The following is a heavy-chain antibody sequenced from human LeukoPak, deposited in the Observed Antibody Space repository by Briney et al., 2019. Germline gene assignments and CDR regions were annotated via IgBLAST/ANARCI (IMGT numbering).Heavy chain of an antibody. CDR1: GYTFTSYY. J-gene: IGHJ4*02. D-gene: IGHD2-21*01. CDR3: ARKAKTGGAFDY. V-gene: IGHV1-46*01. Sequence: GASVKVSCKASGYTFTSYYMHWVRQAPGQGLEWMGIINPSGGSTSYAQKFQGRVTMTRDMSTSTVYTELSSLRSEDTAVYYCARKAKTGGAFDYWGQGTLVTVSS. CDR2: INPSGGST.